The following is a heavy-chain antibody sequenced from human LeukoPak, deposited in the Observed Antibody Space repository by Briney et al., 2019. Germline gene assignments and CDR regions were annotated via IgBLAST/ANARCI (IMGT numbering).Heavy chain of an antibody. V-gene: IGHV1-2*06. J-gene: IGHJ4*02. Sequence: ASVKVSCRASAYTFTGYFMHWVRQAPGQGLEWMGRINPNSGDTNYAQKFQGRVTMTRDTSISTAYMELNRLRSDDTAVYYCVRDASYYYDSSASGRDYWGQGTLVTVSS. CDR3: VRDASYYYDSSASGRDY. CDR2: INPNSGDT. D-gene: IGHD3-22*01. CDR1: AYTFTGYF.